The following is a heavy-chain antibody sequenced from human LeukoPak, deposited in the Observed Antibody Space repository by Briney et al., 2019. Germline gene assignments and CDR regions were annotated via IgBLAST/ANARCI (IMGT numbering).Heavy chain of an antibody. D-gene: IGHD1-26*01. V-gene: IGHV4-39*07. CDR3: ARVIVGATTWDFDY. CDR1: GGSISSYY. J-gene: IGHJ4*02. Sequence: PSETLSLTCTVSGGSISSYYWSWIRQPPGKGLEWIGSIYYSGSTYYNPSLKSRVTISVDTSKNQFSLKLSSVTAADTAVYYCARVIVGATTWDFDYWGQGTLVTVSS. CDR2: IYYSGST.